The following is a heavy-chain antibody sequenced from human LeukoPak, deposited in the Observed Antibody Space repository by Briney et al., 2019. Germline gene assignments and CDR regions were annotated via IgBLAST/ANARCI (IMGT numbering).Heavy chain of an antibody. CDR2: ISGSGGST. CDR1: GFTFSRNV. D-gene: IGHD2-15*01. J-gene: IGHJ5*02. Sequence: GSSLRLSCAASGFTFSRNVMLWVRQAPGKGLEWVSAISGSGGSTYYADSVKGRFTISRDNSKNTLYLQMNSLRAEDTAVYYCATRIPSDPWGQGTLVTVSS. V-gene: IGHV3-23*01. CDR3: ATRIPSDP.